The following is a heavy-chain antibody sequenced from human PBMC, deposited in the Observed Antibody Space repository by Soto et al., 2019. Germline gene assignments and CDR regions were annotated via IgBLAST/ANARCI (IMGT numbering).Heavy chain of an antibody. J-gene: IGHJ2*01. CDR3: AKRRGEGFFDL. Sequence: EVHLLESGGGLVRPGGSLRLSCTASGFTFSNFVMGWVRRAPGKGLEWVSAIGGTSGSTYYADSVKGRFTISRDNSKESVSLQMDRPGAEDTALYYCAKRRGEGFFDLWGRGTLVTVSS. CDR1: GFTFSNFV. V-gene: IGHV3-23*01. D-gene: IGHD3-10*01. CDR2: IGGTSGST.